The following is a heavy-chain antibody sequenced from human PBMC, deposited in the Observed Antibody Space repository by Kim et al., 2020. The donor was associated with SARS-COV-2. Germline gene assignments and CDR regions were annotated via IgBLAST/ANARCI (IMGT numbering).Heavy chain of an antibody. V-gene: IGHV3-15*01. CDR3: TTDLGSGGSGSYGDDY. Sequence: GGSLRLSCAASGFTFSNAWMSWVRQAPGKGLEWVGRIKSKTDGGTTDYAAPVKGRFTISRDDSKNTLYLQMNSLKTEDTAVYYCTTDLGSGGSGSYGDDYWGQGTLVTVSS. D-gene: IGHD3-10*01. J-gene: IGHJ4*02. CDR2: IKSKTDGGTT. CDR1: GFTFSNAW.